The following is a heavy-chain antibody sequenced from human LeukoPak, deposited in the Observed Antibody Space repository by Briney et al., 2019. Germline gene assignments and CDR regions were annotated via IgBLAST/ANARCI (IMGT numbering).Heavy chain of an antibody. Sequence: SETLSLTCTVSGGSIRSGGNYWGWIRQPPENGLEWIGSIYYSGSTYYNPSLKSRVTISVDTSKNQFSLKLSSVTAADTAVYYCARPREKYDSGSYNYSGQGTLVTVSS. CDR1: GGSIRSGGNY. CDR3: ARPREKYDSGSYNY. J-gene: IGHJ4*02. V-gene: IGHV4-39*01. CDR2: IYYSGST. D-gene: IGHD1-26*01.